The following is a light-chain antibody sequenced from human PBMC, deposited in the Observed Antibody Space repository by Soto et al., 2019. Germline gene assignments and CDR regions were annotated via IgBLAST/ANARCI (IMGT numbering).Light chain of an antibody. Sequence: LTQPASVSGSPGQSITISCTGTRSDIGSYNNVAWYQKHPGKAPRVMIFGVTKRPSGISNRFFGSKSGSTASLTISGLQAEDEADYFCFSYAGSSIWVFGGGTKVTVL. J-gene: IGLJ3*02. CDR2: GVT. V-gene: IGLV2-23*02. CDR1: RSDIGSYNN. CDR3: FSYAGSSIWV.